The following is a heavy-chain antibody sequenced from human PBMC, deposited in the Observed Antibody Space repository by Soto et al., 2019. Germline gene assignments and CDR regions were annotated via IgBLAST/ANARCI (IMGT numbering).Heavy chain of an antibody. CDR3: ASWVVLPAATLGMDV. J-gene: IGHJ6*02. D-gene: IGHD2-15*01. CDR2: IIPIFGTA. CDR1: GGTFSSYA. Sequence: SVKVSCKASGGTFSSYAISWVRQAPGQGLEWMGGIIPIFGTANYAQKFQGRVTITADESTSTAYMAMSSMSSEETAVYSCASWVVLPAATLGMDVWGHRTTVTV. V-gene: IGHV1-69*13.